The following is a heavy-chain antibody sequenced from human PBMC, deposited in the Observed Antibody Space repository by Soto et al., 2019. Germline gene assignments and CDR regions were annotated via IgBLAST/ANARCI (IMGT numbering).Heavy chain of an antibody. D-gene: IGHD1-26*01. V-gene: IGHV4-59*11. Sequence: PSETLSLTCTVSGVSIRGHFWSWIRQPPGKGLEWIGYVFHTGETTYSPSLKSRVTISVDTSNNQFSLKVRSVTAADTAVYFCARGGGSFDYWGQGTLVTVS. J-gene: IGHJ4*02. CDR2: VFHTGET. CDR3: ARGGGSFDY. CDR1: GVSIRGHF.